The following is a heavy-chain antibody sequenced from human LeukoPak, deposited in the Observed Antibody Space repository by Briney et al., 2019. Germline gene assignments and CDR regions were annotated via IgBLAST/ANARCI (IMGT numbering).Heavy chain of an antibody. J-gene: IGHJ4*02. CDR3: ARGGGSSRYGLPFDS. CDR1: GFIFSNYW. Sequence: GGSLRLSCVASGFIFSNYWMSWVREVPGKELEWVAHMKQDGREKYLVDSVKGRFTISRDNAKNSVYLQMNSLTDEDTAVYYCARGGGSSRYGLPFDSWGQGTLVTVSS. V-gene: IGHV3-7*01. D-gene: IGHD6-13*01. CDR2: MKQDGREK.